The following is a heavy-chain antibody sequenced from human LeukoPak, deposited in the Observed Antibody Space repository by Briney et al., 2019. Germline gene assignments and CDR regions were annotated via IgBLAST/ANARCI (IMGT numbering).Heavy chain of an antibody. CDR3: AKGTVTQIFDY. J-gene: IGHJ4*02. D-gene: IGHD4-17*01. CDR2: IWYDGSNK. V-gene: IGHV3-33*06. Sequence: GGSLRLSCAASGFTFSSYGMHWVRQAPGKGLEWVAVIWYDGSNKYYADSVKGRFTISRDNSKNTLYLQMNSLRAEDTAVYYCAKGTVTQIFDYCGQGNLVTVSS. CDR1: GFTFSSYG.